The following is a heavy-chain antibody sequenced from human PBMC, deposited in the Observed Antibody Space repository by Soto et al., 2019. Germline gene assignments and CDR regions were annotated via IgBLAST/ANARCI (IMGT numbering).Heavy chain of an antibody. J-gene: IGHJ6*02. V-gene: IGHV3-30-3*01. CDR1: GFTFSYYA. CDR3: ARDVGYGMDV. CDR2: ISYEGSNK. Sequence: GGSLRLSCAASGFTFSYYAMHWVRQAPGKGLEWVTVISYEGSNKYYTDSVKGRFTISRDNSKNTLYLQMNSLRAEDTAVYYCARDVGYGMDVWGQGTTVTVSS.